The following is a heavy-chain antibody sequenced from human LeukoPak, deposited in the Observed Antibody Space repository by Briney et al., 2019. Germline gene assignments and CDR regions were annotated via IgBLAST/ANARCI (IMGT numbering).Heavy chain of an antibody. CDR3: AREVYIAAAQYGY. J-gene: IGHJ4*02. D-gene: IGHD6-13*01. CDR1: GFTFTGYA. V-gene: IGHV3-23*01. CDR2: ITGTGGTT. Sequence: GGSLRLSCAASGFTFTGYAMSWVRQAPGKGLEWVSAITGTGGTTYYAASVKGRFTVSRDNSKDTLYLQMSSLRDEDTAIYYCAREVYIAAAQYGYWGQGTLVTVSS.